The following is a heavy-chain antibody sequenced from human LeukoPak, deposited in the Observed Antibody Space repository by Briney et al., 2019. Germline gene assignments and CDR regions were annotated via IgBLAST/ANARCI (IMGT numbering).Heavy chain of an antibody. J-gene: IGHJ3*02. CDR2: INSDGSNT. D-gene: IGHD2-2*01. CDR1: GFTFSSYW. Sequence: GGSLRLSCAASGFTFSSYWMHWVRQAPGKGLVWVSRINSDGSNTIYADSVKGRFTISRDNAKNTLYLQMNSLRAEDTAVYYCARDGVVPAASDAFDIWGQGTMVTVSS. CDR3: ARDGVVPAASDAFDI. V-gene: IGHV3-74*01.